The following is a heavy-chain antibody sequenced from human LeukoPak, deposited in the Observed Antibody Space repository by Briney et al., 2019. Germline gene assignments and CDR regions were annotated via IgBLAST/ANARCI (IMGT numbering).Heavy chain of an antibody. D-gene: IGHD6-13*01. CDR3: ARGGYSRYYYGMDV. CDR2: INSDGSST. J-gene: IGHJ6*02. CDR1: GFTFSSYW. Sequence: GGSLRLSCAASGFTFSSYWMHWVRHAPGKGLVWVSRINSDGSSTIYADSVKGRFTISRDNAKNTLYLQMNSLRAEDTAVYYCARGGYSRYYYGMDVWGQGTTVTVSS. V-gene: IGHV3-74*01.